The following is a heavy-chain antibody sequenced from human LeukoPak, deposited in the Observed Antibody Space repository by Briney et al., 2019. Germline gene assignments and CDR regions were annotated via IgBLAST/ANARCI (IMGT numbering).Heavy chain of an antibody. V-gene: IGHV1-8*02. CDR2: MNPNSGKT. CDR3: TRSVRRGSIDY. Sequence: SVKVSCKASGYTFTSYGISWVRQATGQGLEWMGWMNPNSGKTGYAQKFQGRVTMTRSSSISTAYMELSSLRSEDTAVYYCTRSVRRGSIDYWGPGTLVTVSS. J-gene: IGHJ4*02. D-gene: IGHD5-12*01. CDR1: GYTFTSYG.